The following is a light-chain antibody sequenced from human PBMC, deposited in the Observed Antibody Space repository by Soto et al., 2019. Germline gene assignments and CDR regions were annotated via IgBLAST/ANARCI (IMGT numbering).Light chain of an antibody. CDR1: QSISNW. CDR3: QQANSFPLT. V-gene: IGKV1-5*01. J-gene: IGKJ4*01. Sequence: DIQMTQSPSTLSASVGDRVTITCRASQSISNWLAWYQKKPGKAPKLLIYDASTLESGVPSRFSGSGSGTEFTLTISSLQPDDFATYYCQQANSFPLTFGGGTKVDIK. CDR2: DAS.